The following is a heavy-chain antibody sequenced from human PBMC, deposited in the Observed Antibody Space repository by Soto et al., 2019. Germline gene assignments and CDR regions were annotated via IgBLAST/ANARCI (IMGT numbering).Heavy chain of an antibody. CDR2: IWYDGSNK. D-gene: IGHD6-13*01. Sequence: QVQLVESGGGVVQPGTSLRLSCTTSGFTFSNHAMHWVRQAPGKGLEWVAQIWYDGSNKYYADSVKGRFTISRDNCRNRVYVQMNSLRVEDTAVYYCARDGQQLAPYALDVWGQGTSVTVSS. CDR3: ARDGQQLAPYALDV. CDR1: GFTFSNHA. J-gene: IGHJ6*02. V-gene: IGHV3-33*01.